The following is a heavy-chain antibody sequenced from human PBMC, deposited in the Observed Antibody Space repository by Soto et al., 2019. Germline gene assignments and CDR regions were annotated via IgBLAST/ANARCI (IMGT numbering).Heavy chain of an antibody. Sequence: QVQLVESGGGVVQPGRSLRLSCAASGFTFSSYTMHWVRQAPGKGLEWVAVISYDGSNKYYADSVKGRFTISRDNSKNTLYLQMNGLGVEDRAVYYCGREGGIDYWGQGTLVTVSS. V-gene: IGHV3-30-3*01. J-gene: IGHJ4*02. CDR3: GREGGIDY. CDR2: ISYDGSNK. CDR1: GFTFSSYT. D-gene: IGHD3-16*01.